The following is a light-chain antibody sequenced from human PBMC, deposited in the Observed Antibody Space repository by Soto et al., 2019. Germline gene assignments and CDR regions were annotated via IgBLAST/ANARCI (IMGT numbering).Light chain of an antibody. J-gene: IGLJ2*01. Sequence: QSVLTQPPSASGTPGQRVTISCTGSSSNIGSNTVNWYQQLPGTAPKRLIYSNHQRPSGVPEQFSGYKSGTSASLAISGLQSEDEADYYCAAWDDSLNGLVFGGGTKLTVL. CDR1: SSNIGSNT. CDR3: AAWDDSLNGLV. V-gene: IGLV1-44*01. CDR2: SNH.